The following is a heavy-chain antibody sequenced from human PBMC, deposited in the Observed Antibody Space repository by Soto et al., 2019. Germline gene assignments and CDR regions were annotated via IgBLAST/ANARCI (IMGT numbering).Heavy chain of an antibody. J-gene: IGHJ4*02. CDR3: ARQSNGSDTGYFDF. CDR2: IYYSGST. CDR1: TASINSGGHY. Sequence: SETLSLTCTVSTASINSGGHYWSWVRQHPGKGLEWIGYIYYSGSTYYNPSLMSRVSISIDTSKNQFSLKLSSVTAADTAVYYCARQSNGSDTGYFDFWGRGTLVTV. V-gene: IGHV4-31*03. D-gene: IGHD1-26*01.